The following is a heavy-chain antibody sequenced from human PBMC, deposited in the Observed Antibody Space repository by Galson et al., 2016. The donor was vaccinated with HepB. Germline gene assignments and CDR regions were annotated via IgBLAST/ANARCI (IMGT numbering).Heavy chain of an antibody. D-gene: IGHD4-23*01. CDR2: IYYSGST. V-gene: IGHV4-61*01. Sequence: SETLSLTCTVSGGSVSSGSYYWTWIRQPPGKGLEWIGYIYYSGSTNYNPSLKSRVTISVDTSKNQFSLKLSSVTAADTAVYYCARDLGDYGGDSFGYWGQGTLVTVSS. CDR3: ARDLGDYGGDSFGY. CDR1: GGSVSSGSYY. J-gene: IGHJ4*02.